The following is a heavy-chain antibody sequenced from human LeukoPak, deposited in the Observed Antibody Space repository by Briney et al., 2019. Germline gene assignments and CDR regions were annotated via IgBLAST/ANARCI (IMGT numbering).Heavy chain of an antibody. V-gene: IGHV1-69*04. CDR2: IIPILGIA. J-gene: IGHJ5*02. CDR3: ARDGKAYYDFWSGQNWFDP. CDR1: GGTFSSYA. Sequence: SVKVSCKASGGTFSSYAISWVRQAPGQGLEWMGRIIPILGIANYAQKFQGRVTITADESTSTAYMELSSLRSEDTAVYYCARDGKAYYDFWSGQNWFDPWGQGTLVTVSS. D-gene: IGHD3-3*01.